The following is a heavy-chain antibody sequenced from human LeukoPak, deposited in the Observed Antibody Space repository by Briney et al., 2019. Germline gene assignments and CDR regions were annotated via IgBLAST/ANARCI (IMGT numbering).Heavy chain of an antibody. V-gene: IGHV5-10-1*01. CDR3: ARQDGSGWQTTAGEWFDP. Sequence: GESLSISCKGSGYSFTSYWIRWVRQMPGKGLEWMGRIDLSDSYTNYSPSFQGHVTISSDKSNSTAYLQWSSLKASDTAMYYCARQDGSGWQTTAGEWFDPWGQGTQVTVSS. J-gene: IGHJ5*02. D-gene: IGHD6-19*01. CDR1: GYSFTSYW. CDR2: IDLSDSYT.